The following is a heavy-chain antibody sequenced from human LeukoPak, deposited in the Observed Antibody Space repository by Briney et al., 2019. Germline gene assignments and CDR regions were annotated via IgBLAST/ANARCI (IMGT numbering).Heavy chain of an antibody. J-gene: IGHJ6*02. CDR1: GFTFSSYE. D-gene: IGHD6-13*01. Sequence: PGGSLRLSCAASGFTFSSYEMNWVRQAPGKGLEWVSYISSSGSTIYYADSVKGRFTISRDNAKNSLYLQMNSLRAEVTAVYYCASDSSSSDTPAYYYGMDVWGQGTTVTVSS. CDR2: ISSSGSTI. CDR3: ASDSSSSDTPAYYYGMDV. V-gene: IGHV3-48*03.